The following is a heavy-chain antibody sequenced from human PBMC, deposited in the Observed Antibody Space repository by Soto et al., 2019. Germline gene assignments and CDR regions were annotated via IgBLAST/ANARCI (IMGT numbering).Heavy chain of an antibody. CDR2: INHSGST. CDR1: GGSFSGYY. CDR3: ARGVVAGIWDYYYYGMDV. Sequence: QVQLQQWGAGLLKPSETLSLTCAVYGGSFSGYYWSWIRQPPGKGLEWIGEINHSGSTNYNPSLKSRVTISVDTSKNQFSLKLSSVTAADTAVYYCARGVVAGIWDYYYYGMDVWGQGTTVTVSS. D-gene: IGHD6-19*01. J-gene: IGHJ6*02. V-gene: IGHV4-34*01.